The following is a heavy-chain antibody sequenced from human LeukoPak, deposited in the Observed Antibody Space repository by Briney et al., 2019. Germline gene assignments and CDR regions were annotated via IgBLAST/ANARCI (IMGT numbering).Heavy chain of an antibody. Sequence: GGSLRLSCAASGFSFSGWAMNWVRHPPGKGLEWVSSMSASGHLIDYTDSVKGRFTISRDNSKNTLYLQMNSLRAEDTAVYYCAKRGYAYYFDYWGQGTLVTVSS. J-gene: IGHJ4*02. CDR2: MSASGHLI. V-gene: IGHV3-23*01. CDR3: AKRGYAYYFDY. CDR1: GFSFSGWA. D-gene: IGHD3-22*01.